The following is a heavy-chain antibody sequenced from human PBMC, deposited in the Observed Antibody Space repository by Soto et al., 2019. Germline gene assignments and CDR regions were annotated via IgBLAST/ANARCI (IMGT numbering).Heavy chain of an antibody. CDR2: IYYSGST. CDR3: ARVGWGDFWSGYYAFDI. V-gene: IGHV4-59*01. Sequence: QVQLQESGPGLVKPSETLSLTCTVSGGSISSYYWSWIRQPPGKGLEWVGYIYYSGSTNYNPSLMSRVTISVNTSKNQFSLNLSCVTAAVTAVYYCARVGWGDFWSGYYAFDIGGQGTMVTVSS. D-gene: IGHD3-3*01. CDR1: GGSISSYY. J-gene: IGHJ3*02.